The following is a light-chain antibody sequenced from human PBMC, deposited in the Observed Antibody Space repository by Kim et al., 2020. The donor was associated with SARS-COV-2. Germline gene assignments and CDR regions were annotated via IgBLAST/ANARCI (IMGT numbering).Light chain of an antibody. CDR3: QQTYISPFT. CDR2: TAS. Sequence: DIQMTQSPSPLSASVGDRVTITCRASQDISRYLNWYQQKPGKAPKLLIYTASSLQSGVPSRFTGSGSETDFTLTISSLQPEDFATYFCQQTYISPFTFGPGTKVDIK. J-gene: IGKJ3*01. CDR1: QDISRY. V-gene: IGKV1-39*01.